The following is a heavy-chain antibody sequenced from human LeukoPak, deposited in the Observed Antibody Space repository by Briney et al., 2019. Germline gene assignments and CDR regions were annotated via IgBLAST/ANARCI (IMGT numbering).Heavy chain of an antibody. CDR2: ISSSGSTI. V-gene: IGHV3-48*03. D-gene: IGHD3-22*01. CDR3: ARREGFYDSDGCCEGDGVDI. CDR1: GFTFSSYE. J-gene: IGHJ3*02. Sequence: QPGGSLTLFCAASGFTFSSYEMDWVRQAPGKGLEWVSYISSSGSTIYYADSVKGRFTISRDNAKKALYLQMNSLRTEDTAVYYCARREGFYDSDGCCEGDGVDIWGQGKMVTVSS.